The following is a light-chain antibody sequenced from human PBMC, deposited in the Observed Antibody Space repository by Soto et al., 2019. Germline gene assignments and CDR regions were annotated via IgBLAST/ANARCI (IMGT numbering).Light chain of an antibody. CDR2: DAS. V-gene: IGKV3-11*01. Sequence: EIVLTQSPATLSLSPGERATLSCRASQSIGYYLAWYQEKPGQAPRLLIYDASNRATGIPARFSGSGSGTDFTLTIRGLEPEDAAVYYCQQYGSSPITFGQGTRLEIK. CDR1: QSIGYY. J-gene: IGKJ5*01. CDR3: QQYGSSPIT.